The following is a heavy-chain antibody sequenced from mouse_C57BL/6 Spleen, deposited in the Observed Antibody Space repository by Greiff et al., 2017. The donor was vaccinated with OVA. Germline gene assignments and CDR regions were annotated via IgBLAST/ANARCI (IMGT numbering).Heavy chain of an antibody. J-gene: IGHJ1*03. CDR1: GYTFTSYW. Sequence: QVQLQQSGAELVKPGASVKLSCKASGYTFTSYWMQWVKQRPGQGLEWIGEIDPSDSYTNYNQKFKGKATLTVDTSSSTAYMQLSSLTSEDSAVYYCARSGGYGSSHWYFDVWGTGTTVTVSS. D-gene: IGHD1-1*01. CDR3: ARSGGYGSSHWYFDV. V-gene: IGHV1-50*01. CDR2: IDPSDSYT.